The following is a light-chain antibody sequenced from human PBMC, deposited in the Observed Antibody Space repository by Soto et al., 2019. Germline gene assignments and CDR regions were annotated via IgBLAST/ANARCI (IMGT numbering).Light chain of an antibody. Sequence: HSVLSQPSSVSVSAGQSITISCTGTSSDVGNYNYVSWYQQYPGRVPKLLIYMVSNRPSGVSNRFSGSKSGNTASLTISGLQAEDEADYFCTSPTPGSLYVFGTGTKVTVL. CDR2: MVS. J-gene: IGLJ1*01. V-gene: IGLV2-14*01. CDR1: SSDVGNYNY. CDR3: TSPTPGSLYV.